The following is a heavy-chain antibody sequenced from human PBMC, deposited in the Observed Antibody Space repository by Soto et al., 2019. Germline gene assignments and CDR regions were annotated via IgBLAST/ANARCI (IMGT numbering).Heavy chain of an antibody. J-gene: IGHJ4*02. Sequence: PGGSLRLSCAVSGFSFSSAWMTWIRQAPGKGLERVAIMNEDGSERYYVDSVKGRFTISRDNAKNALFLQMNSLRVEDTAVYFCERDRAYSRFAYWGQGSLVTVSS. CDR1: GFSFSSAW. D-gene: IGHD4-4*01. CDR2: MNEDGSER. V-gene: IGHV3-7*03. CDR3: ERDRAYSRFAY.